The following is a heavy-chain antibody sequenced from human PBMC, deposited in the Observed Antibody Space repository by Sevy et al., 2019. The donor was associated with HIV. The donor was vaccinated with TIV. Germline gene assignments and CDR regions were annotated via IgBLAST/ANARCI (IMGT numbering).Heavy chain of an antibody. V-gene: IGHV3-72*01. D-gene: IGHD6-13*01. CDR3: ATHAGIAAAGRVFDY. Sequence: GGSLRLSCAASGFTFSDHYLEWVRQAPGKGLEWVGRIRNKADSYTTEYAASVKGRFTISRDDSKNSLYLLMNSLKTEDTAVYYCATHAGIAAAGRVFDYWGQGTLVTVSS. CDR2: IRNKADSYTT. CDR1: GFTFSDHY. J-gene: IGHJ4*02.